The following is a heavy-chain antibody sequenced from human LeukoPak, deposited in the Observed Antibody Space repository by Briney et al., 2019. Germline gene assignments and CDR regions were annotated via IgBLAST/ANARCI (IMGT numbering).Heavy chain of an antibody. CDR3: ARKPLSYSDYEVDY. Sequence: GRSLRLSCAASGFTFNNYGMHWVRQAPGKGLEWVAVIWYDGTNTYYADSVKGRFTISRDNSKNTLYLQMNSLRAEDTAVYYCARKPLSYSDYEVDYWGQGTLVTVSS. J-gene: IGHJ4*02. CDR1: GFTFNNYG. D-gene: IGHD4-11*01. CDR2: IWYDGTNT. V-gene: IGHV3-33*01.